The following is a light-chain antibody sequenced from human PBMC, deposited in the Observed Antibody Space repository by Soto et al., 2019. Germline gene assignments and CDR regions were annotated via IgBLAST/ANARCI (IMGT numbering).Light chain of an antibody. V-gene: IGKV3-20*01. J-gene: IGKJ1*01. CDR2: AAS. CDR1: QSVSSSY. Sequence: EIVLTQSPGTLSLSPGERATLSCRASQSVSSSYLAWYQQKPGQAPRLLIYAASSRATGIPDRFSGGGSGTDFTLTISRLEPEDFAVYYCQQYGSSQWTFGGGTKVEIK. CDR3: QQYGSSQWT.